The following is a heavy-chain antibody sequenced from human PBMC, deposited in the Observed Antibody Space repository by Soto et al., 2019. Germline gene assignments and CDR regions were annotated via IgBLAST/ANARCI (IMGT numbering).Heavy chain of an antibody. CDR3: ARAVGPFDY. J-gene: IGHJ4*02. CDR1: GFTFSTYG. V-gene: IGHV3-33*01. CDR2: IWYDGSNK. Sequence: GGSLRLSCAASGFTFSTYGMHWVRQAPGKGLEWVAVIWYDGSNKYYADSVKGRFTISRDNSRDTLFLQMNSLRAEDTAVYFCARAVGPFDYWGQGTLVTVS.